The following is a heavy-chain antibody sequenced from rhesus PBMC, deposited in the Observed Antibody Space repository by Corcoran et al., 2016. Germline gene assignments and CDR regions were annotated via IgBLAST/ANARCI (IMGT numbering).Heavy chain of an antibody. CDR2: IGGSRGSN. CDR3: ARGEVGGSFDV. D-gene: IGHD5-42*01. CDR1: GYSISRGYG. V-gene: IGHV4-127*01. Sequence: QVQLQESGPGLVKPSETLSLTCAVSGYSISRGYGWSWIRQPPGKGLEWIWYIGGSRGSNKYNPTLKSRVTISKTTSKNQFSLKLGSVTAAETAVYYCARGEVGGSFDVWGAGVLVTVSS. J-gene: IGHJ5-1*01.